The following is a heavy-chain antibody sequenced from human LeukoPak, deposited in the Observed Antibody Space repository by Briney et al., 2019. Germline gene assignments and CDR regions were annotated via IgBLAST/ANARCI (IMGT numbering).Heavy chain of an antibody. V-gene: IGHV3-23*01. CDR1: GFTFSTYA. CDR2: ISGSGVTT. CDR3: AKGATTRSTVITYYFDN. D-gene: IGHD4-17*01. J-gene: IGHJ4*02. Sequence: GGSLRLSCAASGFTFSTYATSWVRQAPGKGLEWVSGISGSGVTTYYTDSVKGRFTISRDNAKNTLYLQIDTMRAEDTAVYYCAKGATTRSTVITYYFDNWGQGTLVTVSS.